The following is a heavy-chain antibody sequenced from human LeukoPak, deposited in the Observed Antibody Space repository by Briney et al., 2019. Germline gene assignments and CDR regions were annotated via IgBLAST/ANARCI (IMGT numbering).Heavy chain of an antibody. V-gene: IGHV4-34*01. Sequence: SSETLSLTCAVYGGSFSGYYWSWIRQPPGKGLEWMGEINHSGSTNYNPSLKSRVTISVETSKNQFSLKLSSVPAADTAVYYCALHRGGLDYDILPGYFDYRGQGTLVTVSS. D-gene: IGHD3-9*01. J-gene: IGHJ4*02. CDR1: GGSFSGYY. CDR2: INHSGST. CDR3: ALHRGGLDYDILPGYFDY.